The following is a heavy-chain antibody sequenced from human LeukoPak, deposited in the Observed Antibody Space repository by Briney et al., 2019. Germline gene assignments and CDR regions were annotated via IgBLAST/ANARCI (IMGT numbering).Heavy chain of an antibody. CDR2: ISYDGSNK. CDR1: GFTFSSYA. J-gene: IGHJ5*02. V-gene: IGHV3-30*01. CDR3: ARVQGSSWYRWFDP. D-gene: IGHD6-13*01. Sequence: GGSLRLSCAASGFTFSSYAMHRVRQAPGKGLEWVAVISYDGSNKYYADSVKGRFTISRDNSKNTLYLQMNSLRAEDTAVYYCARVQGSSWYRWFDPWGQGTLVTVSS.